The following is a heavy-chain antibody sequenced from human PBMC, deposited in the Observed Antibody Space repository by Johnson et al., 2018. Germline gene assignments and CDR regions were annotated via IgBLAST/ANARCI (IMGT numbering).Heavy chain of an antibody. V-gene: IGHV3-7*01. CDR2: LREDGSEK. J-gene: IGHJ4*02. CDR3: ARDGAGITPSDF. D-gene: IGHD5-24*01. Sequence: VQLVESGGGLVQPGGSLRLSCSASGFSFRDYWMTWFRQAPGKGLEWVASLREDGSEKHYVDSLKGRFTISRDNAKNSLYLQMNSLRVEDTAVYFCARDGAGITPSDFWGQGTLVTVSS. CDR1: GFSFRDYW.